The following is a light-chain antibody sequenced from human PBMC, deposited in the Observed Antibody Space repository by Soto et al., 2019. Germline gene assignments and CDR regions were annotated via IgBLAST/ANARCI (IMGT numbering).Light chain of an antibody. J-gene: IGLJ2*01. CDR2: DVS. CDR1: SSDVGGYNY. V-gene: IGLV2-14*01. CDR3: SSYTTSSPHVV. Sequence: QSALTQPAPVSGSPGQSITISCTGTSSDVGGYNYVSWYQQHPGKAPKLMIYDVSNRPSGVSNRFSGSKSGNTASLTISGLQAEDEGDYSCSSYTTSSPHVVFGGGTKLTVL.